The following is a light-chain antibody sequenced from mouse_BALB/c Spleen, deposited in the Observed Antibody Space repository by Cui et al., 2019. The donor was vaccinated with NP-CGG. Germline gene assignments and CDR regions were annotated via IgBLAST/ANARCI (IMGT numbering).Light chain of an antibody. CDR1: TGAVTTSNY. V-gene: IGLV1*01. CDR3: ALWYSNHWV. CDR2: GTN. Sequence: QAVLPQASALTTSPGETVTLTCRSSTGAVTTSNYANWVQEKPDHLFTGLIGGTNNRVPGVPARFSGSLIGDKAALTITGAQTEDEAIYFCALWYSNHWVFGGGTKLTVL. J-gene: IGLJ1*01.